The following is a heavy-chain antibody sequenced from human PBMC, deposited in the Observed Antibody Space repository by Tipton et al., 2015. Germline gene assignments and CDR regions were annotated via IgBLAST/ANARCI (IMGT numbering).Heavy chain of an antibody. CDR1: SDSISKYY. Sequence: TLSLTCSVSSDSISKYYWSWIRQPPGKELEWNGYSQYSGSTNYNPSLKSRVTISVDTSKTQSSLKMSSVTASDTAVYYCARPSLPHDRGDYYFQSLGQGSLVTVSS. CDR3: ARPSLPHDRGDYYFQS. V-gene: IGHV4-59*01. CDR2: SQYSGST. J-gene: IGHJ4*02. D-gene: IGHD2-21*02.